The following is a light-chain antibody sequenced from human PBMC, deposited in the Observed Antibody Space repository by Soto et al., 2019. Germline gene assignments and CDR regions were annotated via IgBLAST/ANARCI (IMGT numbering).Light chain of an antibody. CDR1: QSISSY. V-gene: IGKV1-39*01. CDR3: QQSYSTPVT. CDR2: AAS. J-gene: IGKJ2*01. Sequence: DIPMTQSPSSLSASVGDRVTITCRASQSISSYLNWYQQKPGKAPKLLIYAASSLQSGVPSRFSGSGSRTDFTLTISSLQPEDFATYYCQQSYSTPVTFGQGTELEIK.